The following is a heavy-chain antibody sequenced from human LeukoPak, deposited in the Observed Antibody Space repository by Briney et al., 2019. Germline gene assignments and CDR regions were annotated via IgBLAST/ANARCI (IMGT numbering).Heavy chain of an antibody. J-gene: IGHJ4*02. Sequence: GGSLRLSCAASGFTFSTYYMSWVRQAPGKGPEWVATINPDGTENYYVDSVKGRFTISRDNAKNSLYLQMNSLRPEDTAVYYCAKDILAAGLHFDYWGQGTLLTVSS. CDR1: GFTFSTYY. V-gene: IGHV3-7*03. D-gene: IGHD6-13*01. CDR2: INPDGTEN. CDR3: AKDILAAGLHFDY.